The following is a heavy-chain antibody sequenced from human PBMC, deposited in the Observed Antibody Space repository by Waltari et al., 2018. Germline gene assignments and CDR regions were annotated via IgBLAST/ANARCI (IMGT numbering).Heavy chain of an antibody. CDR3: AKPSSSWYRGGVYFDY. Sequence: EVQLLESGGGLVQPGGSLRLSCAASGLTFSSYAMSWVRQAPGKGLEWVSAISGSGGSTYYADSVKGGFTISRDNSKNTLYLQMNRLRAEDTAVYYCAKPSSSWYRGGVYFDYWGQGTLVTVSS. J-gene: IGHJ4*02. CDR2: ISGSGGST. D-gene: IGHD6-13*01. CDR1: GLTFSSYA. V-gene: IGHV3-23*01.